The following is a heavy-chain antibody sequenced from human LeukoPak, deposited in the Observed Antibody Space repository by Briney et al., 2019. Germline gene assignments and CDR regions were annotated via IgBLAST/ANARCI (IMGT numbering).Heavy chain of an antibody. J-gene: IGHJ4*02. Sequence: PSETLSLTCTVSGGSISGSSYYWGWIRQPPGKGLEWIGSMYYSGNTYYNPSLKSRVTISVDTSKNQFSLKLSSVTAADTAVYYCARERYYYDTSSEGNYWGQGTLVIVSS. CDR2: MYYSGNT. CDR3: ARERYYYDTSSEGNY. D-gene: IGHD3-22*01. V-gene: IGHV4-39*01. CDR1: GGSISGSSYY.